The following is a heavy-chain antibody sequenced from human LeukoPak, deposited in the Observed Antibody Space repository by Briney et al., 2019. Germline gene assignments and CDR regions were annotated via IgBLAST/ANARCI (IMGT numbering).Heavy chain of an antibody. CDR1: GGTFSSYA. CDR3: ARDGEGAVAFDY. CDR2: IHPNSGGT. Sequence: VASVKVSCKASGGTFSSYAISWVRQAPGQGLEWMGWIHPNSGGTNYAQKFQGRVTMTRDTSISTAYMELSRLRSDDTAVYYCARDGEGAVAFDYWGQGTLVTVSS. J-gene: IGHJ4*02. D-gene: IGHD6-19*01. V-gene: IGHV1-2*02.